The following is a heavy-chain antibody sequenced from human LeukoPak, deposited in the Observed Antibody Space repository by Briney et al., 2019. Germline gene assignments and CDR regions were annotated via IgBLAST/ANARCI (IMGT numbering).Heavy chain of an antibody. J-gene: IGHJ4*02. Sequence: SETLSLTCTVSGGSISSGDYYWSWIRQPPGKGLEWIGYIYYSGITCYNPSLKSRVTISVDTSKSQFSLKLSSVTAADTAVYYCARGPGVRGVRGLFDYWGQGSLVTVAS. CDR1: GGSISSGDYY. V-gene: IGHV4-30-4*01. CDR3: ARGPGVRGVRGLFDY. D-gene: IGHD3-10*01. CDR2: IYYSGIT.